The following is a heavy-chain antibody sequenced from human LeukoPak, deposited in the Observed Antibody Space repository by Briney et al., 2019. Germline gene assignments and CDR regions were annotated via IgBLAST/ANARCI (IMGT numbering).Heavy chain of an antibody. Sequence: GGSLRLSCAASGFTFSSYAMSWVRQAPGKGLEWVSAISGSGGSTYYADSVEGRFTISRDNSKNTLYLQMNSLRAEDTAVYYCASKLGKHFDYWGQGTLVTVSS. J-gene: IGHJ4*02. CDR3: ASKLGKHFDY. D-gene: IGHD7-27*01. CDR1: GFTFSSYA. V-gene: IGHV3-23*01. CDR2: ISGSGGST.